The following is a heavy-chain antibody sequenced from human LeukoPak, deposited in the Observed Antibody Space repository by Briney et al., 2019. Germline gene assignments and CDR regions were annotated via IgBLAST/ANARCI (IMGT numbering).Heavy chain of an antibody. CDR1: GGSISSYY. Sequence: PSETLSLTCTVSGGSISSYYWSWIRQPAGKGLEWIGRIYTSGSTNYNPSLKSRVTMSVDTSKNQFSLKLSSVTAADTAVYYCARSKEGVWFGDTTKNYYMDVWGKGTTVTVSS. CDR2: IYTSGST. V-gene: IGHV4-4*07. CDR3: ARSKEGVWFGDTTKNYYMDV. D-gene: IGHD3-10*01. J-gene: IGHJ6*03.